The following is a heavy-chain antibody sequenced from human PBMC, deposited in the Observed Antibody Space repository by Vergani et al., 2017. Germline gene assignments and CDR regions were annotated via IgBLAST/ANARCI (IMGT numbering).Heavy chain of an antibody. D-gene: IGHD2-21*01. Sequence: EVMLVQSGAEVKKPGESLKISCKYSESSFISNEIAWVRQMSGKGLQWMGNINPIDSKIAYSPSFQGQAIMSLDKSITTAYLQWRSLKASDTAIYYCTRHGPCGDGAGLHFDHWCQGTQVTVSS. CDR3: TRHGPCGDGAGLHFDH. V-gene: IGHV5-51*01. CDR1: ESSFISNE. CDR2: INPIDSKI. J-gene: IGHJ4*02.